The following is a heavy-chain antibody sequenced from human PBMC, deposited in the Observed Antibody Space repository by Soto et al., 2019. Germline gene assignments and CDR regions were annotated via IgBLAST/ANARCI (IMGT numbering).Heavy chain of an antibody. CDR2: VSAYNGER. Sequence: QVQLVQSGAEVKKPGASVKVSCKASGYTFTNYGINWVRQAPGQGLEWLGWVSAYNGERRYAQRVQARVIMTTDTSTNTAYIELRSLRSADTAVYYCPRGNSIPASGEYWGQGTLVTVSS. J-gene: IGHJ4*01. CDR1: GYTFTNYG. D-gene: IGHD6-6*01. CDR3: PRGNSIPASGEY. V-gene: IGHV1-18*01.